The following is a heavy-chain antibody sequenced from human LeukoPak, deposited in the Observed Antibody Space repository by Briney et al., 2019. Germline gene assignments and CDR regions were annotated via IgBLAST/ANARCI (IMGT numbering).Heavy chain of an antibody. J-gene: IGHJ4*02. CDR1: EYSFINYW. CDR2: IYPGDSDT. CDR3: ARLTMVRGVIISAIDY. V-gene: IGHV5-51*01. Sequence: GESLKISCRGSEYSFINYWIGWVRQMPGKGLEWMAIIYPGDSDTRYDPSFKGQVTISADKSINTAYLQWSSLKASDTAMYYCARLTMVRGVIISAIDYWGQGTLVTVSS. D-gene: IGHD3-10*01.